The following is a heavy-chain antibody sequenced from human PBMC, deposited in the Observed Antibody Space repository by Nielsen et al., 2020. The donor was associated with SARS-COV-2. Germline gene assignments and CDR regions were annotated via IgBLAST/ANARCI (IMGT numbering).Heavy chain of an antibody. CDR2: ISGSGGST. CDR1: GFTFSSYA. D-gene: IGHD5-12*01. J-gene: IGHJ6*02. V-gene: IGHV3-23*01. Sequence: GESLKISCAASGFTFSSYAMSWVRQAPGKGLEWVSAISGSGGSTYYADSVKGRFTISRDNSKNTLYLQMNSLRAEDTAVYYCAKRESDGYDDYYYGMDVWGQGTTVTVSS. CDR3: AKRESDGYDDYYYGMDV.